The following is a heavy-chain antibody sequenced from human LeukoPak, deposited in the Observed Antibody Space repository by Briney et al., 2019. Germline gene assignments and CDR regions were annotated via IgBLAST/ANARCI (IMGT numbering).Heavy chain of an antibody. J-gene: IGHJ5*02. CDR3: ARDAYDDASES. D-gene: IGHD3-3*01. CDR1: GFTFSYYW. Sequence: GGSLRLSCAASGFTFSYYWMTWLRQSPGKGLEWVANLRPDGRDKYYADSVKCRFTITRDSAKNLLYLQMNGLRADDTAIYHCARDAYDDASESWGQGTLVTASS. V-gene: IGHV3-7*01. CDR2: LRPDGRDK.